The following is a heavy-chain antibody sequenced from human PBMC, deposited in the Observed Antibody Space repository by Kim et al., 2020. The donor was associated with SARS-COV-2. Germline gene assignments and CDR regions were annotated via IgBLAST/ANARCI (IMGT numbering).Heavy chain of an antibody. D-gene: IGHD5-18*01. Sequence: GGSLRLSCAASGFTFSSYWMSWVRQAPGKGLEWVANIKQDGSEKYYVDSVKGRFTISRDNAKNSLYLQMNSLRAEDTAVYYCARDIFQTAHPGYYYGMEGGGQGTTDTVSS. J-gene: IGHJ6*02. V-gene: IGHV3-7*03. CDR2: IKQDGSEK. CDR3: ARDIFQTAHPGYYYGMEG. CDR1: GFTFSSYW.